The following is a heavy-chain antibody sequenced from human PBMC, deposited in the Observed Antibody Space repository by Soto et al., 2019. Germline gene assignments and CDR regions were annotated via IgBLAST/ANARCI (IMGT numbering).Heavy chain of an antibody. CDR3: ARKQAGFFYGIDY. CDR2: IDGSGYT. CDR1: GGSISTGGYY. V-gene: IGHV4-31*02. D-gene: IGHD3-3*01. J-gene: IGHJ4*02. Sequence: TSETLSLTXTVSGGSISTGGYYWSWIRQYPGKGLEWLGYIDGSGYTFYNPSLQSRLTLSMDTSKNQFSLKLSSATAADTAVYFCARKQAGFFYGIDYWGQGTLVTVSS.